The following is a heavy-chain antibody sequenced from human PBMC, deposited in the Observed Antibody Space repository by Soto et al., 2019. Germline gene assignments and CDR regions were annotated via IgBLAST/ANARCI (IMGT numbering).Heavy chain of an antibody. J-gene: IGHJ4*02. Sequence: GESLKISWTGSGYSFAVYWITWVRQKPGKGLEWMGRIDPSDSQTYYSPSFRGHVTISATKSITTVFLQWSSLRASDTAMYYCARQIYDSDTGPNFQYYFDSWGQGTPVTVSS. CDR1: GYSFAVYW. CDR3: ARQIYDSDTGPNFQYYFDS. D-gene: IGHD3-22*01. V-gene: IGHV5-10-1*01. CDR2: IDPSDSQT.